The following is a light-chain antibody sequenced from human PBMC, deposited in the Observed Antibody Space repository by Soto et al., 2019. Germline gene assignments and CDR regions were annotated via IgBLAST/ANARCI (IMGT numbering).Light chain of an antibody. J-gene: IGKJ4*01. CDR3: QPSNNWPLT. Sequence: EVVMRQSPATLSGSPGEGATLSCRASQGIGDTLAWYQHKPGQTPRLLIYDTSTRATGVPTRFSGSRSGAEFTLTINSLQSEDFAVYYCQPSNNWPLTFGGGTKVDIK. CDR2: DTS. V-gene: IGKV3-15*01. CDR1: QGIGDT.